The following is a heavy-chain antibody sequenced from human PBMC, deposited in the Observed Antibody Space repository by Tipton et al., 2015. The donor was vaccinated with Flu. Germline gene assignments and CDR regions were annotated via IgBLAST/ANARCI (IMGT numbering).Heavy chain of an antibody. J-gene: IGHJ4*01. CDR1: GEALGTHY. V-gene: IGHV4-4*07. CDR2: ILATGTA. CDR3: ARLPRHYGDYPLDY. Sequence: GEALGTHYWTWFRQSAGERLEWIGRILATGTAIYNPSLRSRVTMSVDTSKNQFSLNLTSVTAADTAVYYCARLPRHYGDYPLDYWWTGIMVNDSS. D-gene: IGHD4-17*01.